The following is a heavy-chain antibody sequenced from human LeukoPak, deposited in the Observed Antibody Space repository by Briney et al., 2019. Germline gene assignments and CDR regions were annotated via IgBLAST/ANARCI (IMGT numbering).Heavy chain of an antibody. J-gene: IGHJ4*02. D-gene: IGHD3-16*01. CDR2: IFNTGSP. Sequence: PSETLSLTCSVSGGSISSGDYYWSWIRQTPEKGLEWIGHIFNTGSPYYTPSLKSRVTISADTSKNQFSLKLSSVTAADTAVYYCARDFLQGTRGNTGGSFDYWGQGILVTVSS. V-gene: IGHV4-30-4*08. CDR3: ARDFLQGTRGNTGGSFDY. CDR1: GGSISSGDYY.